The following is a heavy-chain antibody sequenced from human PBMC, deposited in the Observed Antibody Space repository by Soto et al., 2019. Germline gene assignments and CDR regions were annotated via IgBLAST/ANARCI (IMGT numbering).Heavy chain of an antibody. V-gene: IGHV4-39*01. Sequence: PSETLSVTCTVSGGSISSSSYYWGWIRQPPGKGLEWIGSIYYSGSTYYNPSLKSRVTISVDTSKNQFSLKLSSVTAADTAVYYCARTVTPPKEIVWFDPWGQGTLVTVSS. D-gene: IGHD5-12*01. CDR1: GGSISSSSYY. CDR2: IYYSGST. J-gene: IGHJ5*02. CDR3: ARTVTPPKEIVWFDP.